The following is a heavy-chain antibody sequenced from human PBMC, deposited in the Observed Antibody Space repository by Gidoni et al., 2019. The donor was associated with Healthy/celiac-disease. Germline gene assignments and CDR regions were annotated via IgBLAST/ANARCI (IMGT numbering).Heavy chain of an antibody. D-gene: IGHD2-21*02. CDR2: MNSDGSST. J-gene: IGHJ4*02. CDR3: ARRYDCGGDCPFDY. CDR1: GFPFSSHW. Sequence: EVQLVESGGGLVQPGGSLRLSCAASGFPFSSHWMHWVRQVPGKGLVWVSRMNSDGSSTSYADSVKGRFTITKDNAKNTLYLQMNSLRGEDTAVYYSARRYDCGGDCPFDYWGQGTLVTVSS. V-gene: IGHV3-74*01.